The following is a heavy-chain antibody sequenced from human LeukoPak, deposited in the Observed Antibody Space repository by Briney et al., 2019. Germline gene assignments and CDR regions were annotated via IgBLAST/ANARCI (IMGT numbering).Heavy chain of an antibody. D-gene: IGHD3-3*01. CDR2: ISSSSSYI. V-gene: IGHV3-21*01. J-gene: IGHJ6*03. CDR1: GFTFSSYS. Sequence: GGSLRLSCAASGFTFSSYSMNWVRQAPGKGLEWVSSISSSSSYIYYADSVKGRFTISRDNAKNSLYLQMNSLRAEDTAVYYCARDGYYDFWSGTGDYYYYMDVWGKGTTVTVSS. CDR3: ARDGYYDFWSGTGDYYYYMDV.